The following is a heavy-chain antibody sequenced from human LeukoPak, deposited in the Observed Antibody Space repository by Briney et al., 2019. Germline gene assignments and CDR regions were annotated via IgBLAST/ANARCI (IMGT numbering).Heavy chain of an antibody. CDR2: ISWNSGSI. Sequence: GGSLRLSCAASGFTFDDYAMHWVRQAPGKGLEWVSGISWNSGSIGYADSVKGRFTVSRDNAKNSLYLQMNSLRAEDTALYYCAKDISSSWYGPIFDYWGQGTLVTVSS. J-gene: IGHJ4*02. CDR3: AKDISSSWYGPIFDY. CDR1: GFTFDDYA. D-gene: IGHD6-13*01. V-gene: IGHV3-9*01.